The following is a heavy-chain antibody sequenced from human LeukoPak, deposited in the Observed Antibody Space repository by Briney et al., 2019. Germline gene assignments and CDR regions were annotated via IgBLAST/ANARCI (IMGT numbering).Heavy chain of an antibody. J-gene: IGHJ6*03. CDR3: ARAPNTIFGVVAYYMDV. Sequence: SETLSLTCTVSGGSISSGDYYWSWIRQPPGKGLEWIGYIYYSGSTYYNPSLKSRVTISVDTSKNQFSLKLSSVTAADTAVYYCARAPNTIFGVVAYYMDVWGKGTTVTVSS. CDR1: GGSISSGDYY. CDR2: IYYSGST. V-gene: IGHV4-30-4*02. D-gene: IGHD3-3*01.